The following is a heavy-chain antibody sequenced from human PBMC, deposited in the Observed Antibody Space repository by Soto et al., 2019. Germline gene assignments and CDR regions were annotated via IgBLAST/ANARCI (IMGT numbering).Heavy chain of an antibody. D-gene: IGHD5-18*01. CDR3: ARDRTPTWIQLWEYFDY. V-gene: IGHV1-46*01. J-gene: IGHJ4*02. Sequence: ASVKVSCKASGYTFTSYYMHWVRQAPGQGLEWMGIINPSGGSTSYAQKFQGRVTMTRDTSTSTVYMELSSLRSEDTAVYYCARDRTPTWIQLWEYFDYWGQGTLVTVSS. CDR2: INPSGGST. CDR1: GYTFTSYY.